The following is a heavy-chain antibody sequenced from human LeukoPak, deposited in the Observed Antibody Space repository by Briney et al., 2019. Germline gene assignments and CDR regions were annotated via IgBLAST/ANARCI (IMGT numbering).Heavy chain of an antibody. CDR3: ARDGREPLPDY. J-gene: IGHJ4*02. CDR1: GFTFSSYA. V-gene: IGHV3-30-3*01. D-gene: IGHD1-26*01. Sequence: GRSLRLSCAASGFTFSSYAMHWVRQAPGKGLEWVAVISYDGSNKYYADSVKGRFTISRDNSKNTLYLQMNSLRAEDTAVYYCARDGREPLPDYWGQGTLVTVSS. CDR2: ISYDGSNK.